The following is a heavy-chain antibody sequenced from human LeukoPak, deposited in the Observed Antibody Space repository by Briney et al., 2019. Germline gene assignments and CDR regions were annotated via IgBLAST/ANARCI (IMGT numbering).Heavy chain of an antibody. J-gene: IGHJ3*02. CDR1: GGSISSYY. Sequence: SETLSLTCTVSGGSISSYYWSWIRQPAGKGLEWIGRIYTSGSTNYNPSLKSRVTMPVDTSKNQFSLKLSSVTAADTALYYCARVSVVTEAFDIWGQGTMVTVSS. CDR2: IYTSGST. CDR3: ARVSVVTEAFDI. D-gene: IGHD4-23*01. V-gene: IGHV4-4*07.